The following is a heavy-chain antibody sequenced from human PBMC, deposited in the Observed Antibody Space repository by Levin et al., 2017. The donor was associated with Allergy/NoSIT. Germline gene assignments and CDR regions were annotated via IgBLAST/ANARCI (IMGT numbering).Heavy chain of an antibody. CDR2: IYYSGST. Sequence: ASETLSLTCTVSGGSISSYYWSWIRQPPGKGLEWIGYIYYSGSTNYNPSLKSRVTISVDTSKNQFSLKLSSVTAADTAVYYCARLLFVVVPAAPGRGWFDPWGQGTLVTVSS. CDR3: ARLLFVVVPAAPGRGWFDP. J-gene: IGHJ5*02. CDR1: GGSISSYY. V-gene: IGHV4-59*01. D-gene: IGHD2-2*01.